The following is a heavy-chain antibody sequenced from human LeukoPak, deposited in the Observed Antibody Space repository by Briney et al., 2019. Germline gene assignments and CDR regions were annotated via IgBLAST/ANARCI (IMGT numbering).Heavy chain of an antibody. CDR1: GYTFTGYY. Sequence: GASVKVSCKASGYTFTGYYMHWVRQAPGQGLEWMRWINPNSGGTNYAQKFQGRVTMTRDTSISTAYMELSRLRSDDTAVYYCARIYSSGWYKGGGYFDYWGQGTLVTVSS. V-gene: IGHV1-2*02. D-gene: IGHD6-19*01. CDR2: INPNSGGT. J-gene: IGHJ4*02. CDR3: ARIYSSGWYKGGGYFDY.